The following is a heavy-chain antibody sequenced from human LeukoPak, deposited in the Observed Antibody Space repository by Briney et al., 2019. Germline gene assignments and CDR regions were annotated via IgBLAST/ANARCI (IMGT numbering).Heavy chain of an antibody. V-gene: IGHV3-30-3*01. Sequence: GRSLRLSCAASGFTFSSYAMHWVRQAPGKGLEWVAVISYDGSNKYYADSVKGRFTISRDNSKNTLYLQMNSLRAEDTAVYYCARDPKSRRGSFDYWGQGTLVTVSS. J-gene: IGHJ4*02. CDR2: ISYDGSNK. D-gene: IGHD1-26*01. CDR3: ARDPKSRRGSFDY. CDR1: GFTFSSYA.